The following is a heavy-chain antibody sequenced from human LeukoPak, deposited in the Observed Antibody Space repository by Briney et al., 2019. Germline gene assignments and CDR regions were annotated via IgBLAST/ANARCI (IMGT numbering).Heavy chain of an antibody. J-gene: IGHJ5*02. CDR1: GFTFSNYW. CDR2: IYVDGRTT. V-gene: IGHV3-74*01. Sequence: GGSLRLSCVASGFTFSNYWMHWVRQPPGKGLVWVSRIYVDGRTTNYADSVKGRYTISRDNAKNTVYLEMNSLSVEDTATYYCIRDFRSADLWGQGTLVTVTS. CDR3: IRDFRSADL.